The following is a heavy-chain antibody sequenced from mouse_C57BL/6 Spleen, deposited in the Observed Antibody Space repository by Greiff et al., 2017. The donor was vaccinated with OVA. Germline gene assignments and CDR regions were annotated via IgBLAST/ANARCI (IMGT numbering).Heavy chain of an antibody. V-gene: IGHV1-64*01. D-gene: IGHD1-1*01. CDR2: IHPNSGST. Sequence: QVQLQQPGAELVKPGASVKLSCKASGYTFTSYWMHWVKQRPGQGLEWIGMIHPNSGSTNYNEKFKSKATLTVDKSSSTAYMQLSSLTSEDSAVYYCARGTITTVVARDYAKDYWGQGTSVTVSS. J-gene: IGHJ4*01. CDR3: ARGTITTVVARDYAKDY. CDR1: GYTFTSYW.